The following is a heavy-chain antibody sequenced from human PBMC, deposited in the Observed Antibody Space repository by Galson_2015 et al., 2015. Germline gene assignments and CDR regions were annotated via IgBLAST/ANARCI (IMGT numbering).Heavy chain of an antibody. CDR2: ISYDGSNK. D-gene: IGHD1/OR15-1a*01. CDR1: GFTFSSYG. Sequence: SLRLSCAAPGFTFSSYGMHWVRQAPGKGLEWVAVISYDGSNKYYAESVKSRFTISRDNSKNTLYLLMNSLRADDTAVYYCDSVLRLETRFVCYGMDVWGQGTTVTVS. J-gene: IGHJ6*02. V-gene: IGHV3-30*03. CDR3: DSVLRLETRFVCYGMDV.